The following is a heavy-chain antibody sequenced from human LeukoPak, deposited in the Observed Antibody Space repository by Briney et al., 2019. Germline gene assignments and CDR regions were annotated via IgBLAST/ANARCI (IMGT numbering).Heavy chain of an antibody. J-gene: IGHJ5*02. CDR2: IYYSGST. CDR1: GGPTTRYY. Sequence: KTSETLSLTCTVTGGPTTRYYWSWIRQPPGKGLEWIGYIYYSGSTNYNPSLKSRVTISVDTSKKQFSLNLSSVTAADTAVYYCAREGEAAAAPNWFDPWGQGTLVTVSS. CDR3: AREGEAAAAPNWFDP. V-gene: IGHV4-59*12. D-gene: IGHD6-13*01.